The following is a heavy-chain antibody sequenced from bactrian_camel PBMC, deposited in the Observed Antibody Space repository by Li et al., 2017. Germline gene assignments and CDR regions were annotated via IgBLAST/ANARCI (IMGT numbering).Heavy chain of an antibody. Sequence: LVESGGGLVQPGGSLRLSCAASGFTFSSYWMYWVRQAPGKGLEWVSAINSGGGTTYYADSVKGRFTISRDNAENTLYLQMNSLQSEDTALYHCATGSWYRPDGMDYWGKGTQVTVS. J-gene: IGHJ7*01. CDR2: INSGGGTT. D-gene: IGHD6*01. V-gene: IGHV3S1*01. CDR1: GFTFSSYW.